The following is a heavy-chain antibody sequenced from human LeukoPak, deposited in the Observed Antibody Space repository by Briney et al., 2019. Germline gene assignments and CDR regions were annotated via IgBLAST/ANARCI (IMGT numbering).Heavy chain of an antibody. J-gene: IGHJ4*02. CDR1: GGPFSGYY. D-gene: IGHD3-10*01. V-gene: IGHV4-34*01. CDR3: AREGPKMVWGVIIYFDY. Sequence: SETLSLTCAVYGGPFSGYYWSWIRQPPGKGLEWIGEINHSGSTNYNPSLKSRVTISVDTSKNQFSLKLSSVTAADTAVYYCAREGPKMVWGVIIYFDYWGQGTLVTVSS. CDR2: INHSGST.